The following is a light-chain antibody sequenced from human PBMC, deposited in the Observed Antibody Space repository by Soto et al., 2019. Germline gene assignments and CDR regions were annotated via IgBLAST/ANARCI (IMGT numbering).Light chain of an antibody. CDR3: QQYHTTPNT. V-gene: IGKV4-1*01. Sequence: DVVMTQSPETLAVSLGERAAINCKSSQNLLFSSNNKNSLAWYQQTPGQPPKLLIYWASTRESGAPDRFSGSGSGRDFTLTISSLQAEDVAVYYCQQYHTTPNTFGQGTKLEIK. CDR1: QNLLFSSNNKNS. J-gene: IGKJ2*01. CDR2: WAS.